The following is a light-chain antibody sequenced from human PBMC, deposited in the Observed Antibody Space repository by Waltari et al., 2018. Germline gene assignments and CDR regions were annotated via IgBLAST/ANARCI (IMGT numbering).Light chain of an antibody. Sequence: QSVLTQPPSVSGTPGQRVSFSCSGSSSNIGSNSVNWYQKVPGTAPTLLIYRNNPPPAGVPDRCSGSKSGTSASLAISGLQSEDEADYYCATWDDSLNGLFGGGTRLTVL. CDR3: ATWDDSLNGL. V-gene: IGLV1-44*01. J-gene: IGLJ2*01. CDR1: SSNIGSNS. CDR2: RNN.